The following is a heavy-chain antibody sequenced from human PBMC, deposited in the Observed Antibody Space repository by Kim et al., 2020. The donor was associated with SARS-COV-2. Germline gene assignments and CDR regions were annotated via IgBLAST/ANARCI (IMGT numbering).Heavy chain of an antibody. Sequence: LKSRVTISVDTSKNQFSLKLSSVTAADTAVYYCARLRITMVRGVITPFDYWGQGTLVTVSS. V-gene: IGHV4-39*01. CDR3: ARLRITMVRGVITPFDY. D-gene: IGHD3-10*01. J-gene: IGHJ4*02.